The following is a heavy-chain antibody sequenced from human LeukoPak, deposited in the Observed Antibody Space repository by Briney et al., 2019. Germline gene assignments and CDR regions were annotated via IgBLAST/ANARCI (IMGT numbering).Heavy chain of an antibody. CDR2: IYHSGST. D-gene: IGHD2-21*02. CDR1: GYSISSGYY. Sequence: SETLSLTCAVSGYSISSGYYWGWIRQPPGKGLEWIGRIYHSGSTYYNPSLKSRVTISVDTSKNQFSLKLSSVTAADTAVYYCARRVTFDYWGQGTLVTVPS. V-gene: IGHV4-38-2*01. J-gene: IGHJ4*02. CDR3: ARRVTFDY.